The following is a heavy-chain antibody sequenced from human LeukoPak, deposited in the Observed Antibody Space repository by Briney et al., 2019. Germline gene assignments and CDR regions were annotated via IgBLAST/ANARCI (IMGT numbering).Heavy chain of an antibody. CDR3: ARAPRGAITMVRGAGPLFDY. CDR1: GYTFTSYG. Sequence: ASVKVSCKASGYTFTSYGISWVRQAPGQGLEWMGWISAYNGNTSYAQKLQGRVTMTTDTSTSTAYMELRSLRSDDTAVYYCARAPRGAITMVRGAGPLFDYWGQGTLVTVSS. D-gene: IGHD3-10*01. V-gene: IGHV1-18*01. CDR2: ISAYNGNT. J-gene: IGHJ4*02.